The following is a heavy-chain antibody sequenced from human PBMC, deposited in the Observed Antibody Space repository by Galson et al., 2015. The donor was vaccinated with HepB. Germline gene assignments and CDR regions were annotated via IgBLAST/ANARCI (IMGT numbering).Heavy chain of an antibody. J-gene: IGHJ3*02. Sequence: SGAEVKKPGESLEISCKGSEFSFTSYWIGWVRQMPGKGLEWMGIIYPGGSDTRYSPSFQGLVTISADKSIRTAYLQWSSLKASDTAMYYCARQTSPTFIAGTGTGAFDIWGQGTMVTVSS. CDR2: IYPGGSDT. D-gene: IGHD1-7*01. CDR3: ARQTSPTFIAGTGTGAFDI. V-gene: IGHV5-51*01. CDR1: EFSFTSYW.